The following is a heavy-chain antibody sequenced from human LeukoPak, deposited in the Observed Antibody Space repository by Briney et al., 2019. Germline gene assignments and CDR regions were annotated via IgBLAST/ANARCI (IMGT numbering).Heavy chain of an antibody. V-gene: IGHV3-23*01. CDR1: GFTFSSYA. Sequence: GGSLRLSCAAPGFTFSSYAMSWVRQAPGKGLEWVSSISGSSGTIDYADSVKGRFIISRDNSKNAQYLQMNSLRPEDTAVYYCAKGRQLLDPWGQGTLVTVSS. CDR2: ISGSSGTI. D-gene: IGHD1-7*01. CDR3: AKGRQLLDP. J-gene: IGHJ5*02.